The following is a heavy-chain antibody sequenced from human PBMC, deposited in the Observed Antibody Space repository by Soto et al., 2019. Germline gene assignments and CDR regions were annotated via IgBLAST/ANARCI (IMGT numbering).Heavy chain of an antibody. D-gene: IGHD6-19*01. CDR2: FYYTGSA. CDR1: GGSISSYY. V-gene: IGHV4-59*01. CDR3: TRSVAVPGAHIDY. J-gene: IGHJ4*02. Sequence: PSETLSLTCTVSGGSISSYYWTWIRQPPGKGLEWIASFYYTGSADYNPSLKSRVSISVDTSKNEFSLRLSSVTAADTAVYFCTRSVAVPGAHIDYWGQGTQVTVSS.